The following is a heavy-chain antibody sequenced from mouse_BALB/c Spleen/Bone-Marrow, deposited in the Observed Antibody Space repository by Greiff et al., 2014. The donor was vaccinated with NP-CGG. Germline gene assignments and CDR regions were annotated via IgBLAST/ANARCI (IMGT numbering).Heavy chain of an antibody. CDR3: ARYGYGSSYYAMDY. Sequence: VQLVESGPELVRPGVSVKISCKGSGYTFTDYAMHWVEQSHAKSLEWIGVISTYSGNTNYNQKFKGKATMTVDKSSSTAYMELARLTSEDSAIYYCARYGYGSSYYAMDYWGQGTSVTVSS. CDR2: ISTYSGNT. CDR1: GYTFTDYA. D-gene: IGHD1-1*01. J-gene: IGHJ4*01. V-gene: IGHV1-67*01.